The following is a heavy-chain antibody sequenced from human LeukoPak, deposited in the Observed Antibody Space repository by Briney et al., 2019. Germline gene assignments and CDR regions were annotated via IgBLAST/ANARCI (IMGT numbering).Heavy chain of an antibody. J-gene: IGHJ3*02. CDR1: GDSINNYY. CDR2: IYYSGST. Sequence: SETLSLTCSVSGDSINNYYWNWIRQPPGKGLEWIGYIYYSGSTRYNPSLQSRVTMSIGTSKTQFSLRLDSETAEDTAVYYCARHRRLKNPGGDAFDIWGQGTVVIVSS. CDR3: ARHRRLKNPGGDAFDI. V-gene: IGHV4-59*08. D-gene: IGHD2/OR15-2a*01.